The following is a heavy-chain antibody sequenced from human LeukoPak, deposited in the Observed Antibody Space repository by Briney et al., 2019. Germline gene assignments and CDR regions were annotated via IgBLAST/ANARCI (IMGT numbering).Heavy chain of an antibody. CDR2: IYYSGST. Sequence: SETLSLTSTVSGGSISSYYWSWLRQPPGKGLEWSGYIYYSGSTNYSPYLKSRVTISVDTSKNQFSLKLSSVTAADTAVYSCARETMIRGVPYYFDYWGQGTLVTVSS. D-gene: IGHD3-10*01. CDR1: GGSISSYY. J-gene: IGHJ4*02. CDR3: ARETMIRGVPYYFDY. V-gene: IGHV4-59*01.